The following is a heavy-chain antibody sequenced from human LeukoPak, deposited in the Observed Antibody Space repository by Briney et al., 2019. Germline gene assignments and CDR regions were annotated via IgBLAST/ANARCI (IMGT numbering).Heavy chain of an antibody. V-gene: IGHV3-11*01. D-gene: IGHD6-19*01. CDR2: ISSSGSTI. Sequence: GGSLRLSCAASGSTFSDYYMSWIRQAPGKGLEWVSYISSSGSTIYYADSVKGRFTISRDNAKNSLYLQMNSLRAEDTAVYYCARVDSSGWYTDYWGQGTLVTVSS. J-gene: IGHJ4*02. CDR3: ARVDSSGWYTDY. CDR1: GSTFSDYY.